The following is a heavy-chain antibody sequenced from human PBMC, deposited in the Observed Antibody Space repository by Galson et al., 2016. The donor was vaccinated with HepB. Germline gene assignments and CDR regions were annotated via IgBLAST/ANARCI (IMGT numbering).Heavy chain of an antibody. Sequence: SLRLSCAASGFSVSSNFMTWVRQAPGRGLEWVAVMYISGTPYYKASVKGRFTISRDDFKNTFHLQMNSLRVEDTAVYYCARDIALVRGALDVWGQGTVVTVSS. CDR2: MYISGTP. V-gene: IGHV3-53*01. D-gene: IGHD3-10*01. CDR1: GFSVSSNF. J-gene: IGHJ3*01. CDR3: ARDIALVRGALDV.